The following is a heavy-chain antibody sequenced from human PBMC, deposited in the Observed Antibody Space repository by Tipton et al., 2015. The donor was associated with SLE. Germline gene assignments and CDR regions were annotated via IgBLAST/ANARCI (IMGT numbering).Heavy chain of an antibody. J-gene: IGHJ4*02. CDR1: GGSFSGYY. CDR2: INHSGST. Sequence: TLSLTCAVYGGSFSGYYWSWISQPPGKGLEWIGEINHSGSTNYNPSLKSRVTISVDTSKNQFSLKLSSVTAADTAVYYWASSHSSSRNKADYWGQGTLVTVSS. V-gene: IGHV4-34*01. D-gene: IGHD6-13*01. CDR3: ASSHSSSRNKADY.